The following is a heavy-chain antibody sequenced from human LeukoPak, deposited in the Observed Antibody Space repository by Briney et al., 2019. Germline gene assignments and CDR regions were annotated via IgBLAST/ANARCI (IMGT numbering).Heavy chain of an antibody. V-gene: IGHV1-18*01. Sequence: ASVKVSCKASAYTFTSYAISWVRQAPGQGLEWMGWISASNGNTNYAQKLHGRVTMTTDTSTDTVYMELRSLRFDDTAVYYCARDLAGVVGVTAWFDPWSQGTLVTVSS. CDR3: ARDLAGVVGVTAWFDP. J-gene: IGHJ5*02. CDR2: ISASNGNT. D-gene: IGHD1-26*01. CDR1: AYTFTSYA.